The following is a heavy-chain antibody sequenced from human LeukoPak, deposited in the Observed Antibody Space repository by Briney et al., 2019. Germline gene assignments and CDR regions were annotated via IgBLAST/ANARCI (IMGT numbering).Heavy chain of an antibody. V-gene: IGHV1-2*02. Sequence: GASEKVSCKASGYTFTGYYMHWVRQAPGQGLEWMGWINPNSGGTNYAQKFQGRVTMTRDTSISTAYMELSRLRSDDTAVYYCARDRGWCSSTSCYEDNFDYWGQGTLVTVSS. CDR1: GYTFTGYY. J-gene: IGHJ4*02. D-gene: IGHD2-2*01. CDR3: ARDRGWCSSTSCYEDNFDY. CDR2: INPNSGGT.